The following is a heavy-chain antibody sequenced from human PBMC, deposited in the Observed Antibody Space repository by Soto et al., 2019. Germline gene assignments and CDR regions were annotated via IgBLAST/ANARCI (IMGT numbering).Heavy chain of an antibody. Sequence: QVQLVESGGGVVQPGRSLRLSCAASGFTFSSYGMHWVRQAPGKGLEWVAVISYDGSNKYYADSVKGRFTISRDNSKNTLYLQMNSMRAEATSVYYCAIRTSIHDDGDYYYYYGMDVWGQGTTVTVSS. CDR2: ISYDGSNK. J-gene: IGHJ6*02. D-gene: IGHD4-17*01. CDR3: AIRTSIHDDGDYYYYYGMDV. V-gene: IGHV3-30*03. CDR1: GFTFSSYG.